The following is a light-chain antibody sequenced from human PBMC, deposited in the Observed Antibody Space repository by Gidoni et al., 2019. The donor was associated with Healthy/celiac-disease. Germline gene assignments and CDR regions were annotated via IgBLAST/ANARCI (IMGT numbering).Light chain of an antibody. CDR2: GAS. CDR1: QSVSSSY. Sequence: EIVLTQSPGTLSLSLGERATLSGRASQSVSSSYLAWYQQKPGQAPRLLIYGASSRATGIPDRFSGSGSGTDFTLTISRLEPEDFAVYYCQQYGSSPWTFGQGTKVEIK. V-gene: IGKV3-20*01. CDR3: QQYGSSPWT. J-gene: IGKJ1*01.